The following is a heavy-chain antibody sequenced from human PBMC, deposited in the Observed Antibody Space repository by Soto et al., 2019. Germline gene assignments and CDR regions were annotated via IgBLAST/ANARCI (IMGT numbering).Heavy chain of an antibody. D-gene: IGHD2-15*01. J-gene: IGHJ4*02. Sequence: EESLRLSCAASGFTFSNTWMNWVRQAPGPGLEWVGRIKSKTDGGTKDNATPVKGRFSISRDDSINTLYLQMNSLKTEVIAVYYCTTVRSRLRSSNDYWGQGTLGAVSS. CDR2: IKSKTDGGTK. CDR1: GFTFSNTW. CDR3: TTVRSRLRSSNDY. V-gene: IGHV3-15*07.